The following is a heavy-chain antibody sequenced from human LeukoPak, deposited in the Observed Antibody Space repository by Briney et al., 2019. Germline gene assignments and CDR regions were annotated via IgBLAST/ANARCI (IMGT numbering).Heavy chain of an antibody. D-gene: IGHD4-17*01. Sequence: GSLRLSCAASGFTFSSYAMSWVRQAPGKGLEWVSAISGSGGSTYYADSVKGRFTISRDNSKNTLYLQMDSLRAEDTALYYCAKHPYGDYYYGMDVWGQGTAVTVSS. CDR1: GFTFSSYA. J-gene: IGHJ6*02. CDR2: ISGSGGST. CDR3: AKHPYGDYYYGMDV. V-gene: IGHV3-23*01.